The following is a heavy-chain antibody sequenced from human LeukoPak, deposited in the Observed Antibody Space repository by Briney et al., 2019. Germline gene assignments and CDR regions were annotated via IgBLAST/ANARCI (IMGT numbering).Heavy chain of an antibody. Sequence: PGGSLRLSCAASGFTFSSYSMNWVRQAPGKGLEWVSSISSSSSCIYYADSVKGRFTISRDNAKNSLYLQMNSLRAEDTAVYYCAPRGIAVAGFDYWGQGTLVTVSS. CDR3: APRGIAVAGFDY. CDR1: GFTFSSYS. CDR2: ISSSSSCI. J-gene: IGHJ4*02. D-gene: IGHD6-19*01. V-gene: IGHV3-21*01.